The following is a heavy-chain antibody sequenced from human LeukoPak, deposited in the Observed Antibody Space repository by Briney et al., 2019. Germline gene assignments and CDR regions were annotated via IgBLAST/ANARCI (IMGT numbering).Heavy chain of an antibody. D-gene: IGHD3-10*02. CDR1: GGSFSGYY. CDR2: INHSGST. V-gene: IGHV4-34*01. CDR3: ARGFDVVDY. J-gene: IGHJ4*02. Sequence: RTSETLSLTCAVYGGSFSGYYWSWIRQPPGKGLEWIGEINHSGSTNYNPSLKSRVTISVDTSKNQFSLKLSSVTAADTAVYYCARGFDVVDYWGQGTLVTVSS.